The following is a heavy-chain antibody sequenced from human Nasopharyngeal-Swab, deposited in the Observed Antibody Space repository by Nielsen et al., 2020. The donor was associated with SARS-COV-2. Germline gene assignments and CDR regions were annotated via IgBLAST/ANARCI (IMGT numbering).Heavy chain of an antibody. J-gene: IGHJ6*02. CDR2: IYYSGST. CDR1: GGSISSSSYY. CDR3: ARHGGYYDFWSGYHTGVYGMDV. D-gene: IGHD3-3*01. Sequence: SETLSLTCTVSGGSISSSSYYWGWIRQPPGKGLEWIGSIYYSGSTYYNPSLKSRVTISVDTSKNQFSLKLSSVTAADTAVYYCARHGGYYDFWSGYHTGVYGMDVWGQGTTVTVSS. V-gene: IGHV4-39*01.